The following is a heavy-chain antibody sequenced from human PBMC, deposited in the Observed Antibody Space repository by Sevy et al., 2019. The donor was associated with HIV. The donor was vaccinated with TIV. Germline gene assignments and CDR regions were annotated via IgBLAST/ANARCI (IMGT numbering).Heavy chain of an antibody. CDR1: GGSFSGYY. V-gene: IGHV4-34*01. D-gene: IGHD3-10*01. J-gene: IGHJ3*02. Sequence: SETLSIACAVYGGSFSGYYWSWIRQPPGKGLEWIGEINHSGSTNYNPSLKSRVTISVDTSKNQFSLKLSSVTAADTAVYYCARTVLWFGPYAFDIWGQGTMVTVSS. CDR2: INHSGST. CDR3: ARTVLWFGPYAFDI.